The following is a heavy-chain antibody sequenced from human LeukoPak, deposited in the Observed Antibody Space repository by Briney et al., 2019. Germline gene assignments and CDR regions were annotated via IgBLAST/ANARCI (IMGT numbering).Heavy chain of an antibody. CDR2: INPNGCET. CDR3: ARGRRGRQTVVVIPDAFDL. CDR1: GYTPTNYD. D-gene: IGHD3-22*01. V-gene: IGHV1-8*03. J-gene: IGHJ3*01. Sequence: ASVKVSCKTSGYTPTNYDINWVRQATGQGLEWMGWINPNGCETVYAQKFQGRVTITRNTSIGTAYVELSGLRSDDTAVYYCARGRRGRQTVVVIPDAFDLWGQGTMVTVSS.